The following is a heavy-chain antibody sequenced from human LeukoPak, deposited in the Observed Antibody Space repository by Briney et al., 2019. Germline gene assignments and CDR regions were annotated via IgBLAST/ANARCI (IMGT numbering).Heavy chain of an antibody. Sequence: GASVKVSCKASGYTFTGYYMHWVRQAPGQGLEWMGWINPNSGGTNYAQKFQGRVTMTRDTSISTAYMELSRLRSDDTAVYYCARGSKWELPGGAFDIWGQGTVVTVSS. CDR3: ARGSKWELPGGAFDI. D-gene: IGHD1-26*01. V-gene: IGHV1-2*02. CDR1: GYTFTGYY. CDR2: INPNSGGT. J-gene: IGHJ3*02.